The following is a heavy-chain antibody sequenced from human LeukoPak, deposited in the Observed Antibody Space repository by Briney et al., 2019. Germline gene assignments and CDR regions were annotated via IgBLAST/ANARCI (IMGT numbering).Heavy chain of an antibody. CDR1: GFTFGTYA. CDR2: ISSSSSTI. V-gene: IGHV3-48*02. D-gene: IGHD6-19*01. Sequence: GGSLRLSCAASGFTFGTYAMNWVREAPGKGLEWVSYISSSSSTIYFPDSVKGRFTISRDNAKNSLYLQMNGLRDEDTAVYYCARDACSGYFDYWGQGTLVAVSS. J-gene: IGHJ4*02. CDR3: ARDACSGYFDY.